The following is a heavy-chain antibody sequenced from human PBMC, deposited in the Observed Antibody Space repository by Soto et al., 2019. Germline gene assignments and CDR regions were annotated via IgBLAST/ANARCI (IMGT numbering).Heavy chain of an antibody. CDR1: GESFSGYY. V-gene: IGHV4-34*01. J-gene: IGHJ4*02. CDR3: ARDRVVESGFDS. Sequence: SETLSLTCAVYGESFSGYYWSWIRQPPGKGLEWIGEINRSRSTNHNPSLKSRVTISVDTSKNQFSLRLNSVTPADTAVYHCARDRVVESGFDSWGQGILVTVSS. CDR2: INRSRST. D-gene: IGHD2-15*01.